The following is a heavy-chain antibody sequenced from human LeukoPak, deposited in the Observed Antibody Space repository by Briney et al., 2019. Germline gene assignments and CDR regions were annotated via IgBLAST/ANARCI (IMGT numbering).Heavy chain of an antibody. V-gene: IGHV1-69*13. CDR3: ARGGSTNNHFDY. CDR1: GGTFSSYA. CDR2: IIPIFGTA. J-gene: IGHJ4*02. Sequence: SVKVSCKASGGTFSSYAISWVRQAPGQGLEWMGGIIPIFGTANYAQKFQGRVTITADESTSTAYMELSSLRSEDTAVYYCARGGSTNNHFDYWGQGTLVTVSS. D-gene: IGHD1-14*01.